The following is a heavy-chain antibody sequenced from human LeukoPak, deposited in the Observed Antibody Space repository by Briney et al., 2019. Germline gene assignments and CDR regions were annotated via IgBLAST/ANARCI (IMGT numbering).Heavy chain of an antibody. V-gene: IGHV3-64*01. CDR3: ARAPQYYGSGLYYFDY. D-gene: IGHD3-10*01. Sequence: GGSLRLSCAASGFTFSSYTMHWVRQAPGKGLEYVSAISANGGSAYYASSVRGRFTISRDNSKNTLYLQMGSLRAEDMAVYFCARAPQYYGSGLYYFDYWGQGTLVTASS. J-gene: IGHJ4*02. CDR1: GFTFSSYT. CDR2: ISANGGSA.